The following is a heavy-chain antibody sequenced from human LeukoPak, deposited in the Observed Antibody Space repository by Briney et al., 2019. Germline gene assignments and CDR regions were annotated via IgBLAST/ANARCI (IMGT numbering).Heavy chain of an antibody. CDR2: ISGSGGST. D-gene: IGHD2-21*01. CDR1: GFTFNNYA. J-gene: IGHJ4*02. Sequence: RGGSLRLSCAASGFTFNNYATNGVRQAPGEGLEWVSAISGSGGSTYYADSVGGRFTISRDNAKNSLYLEMSGLRAEDTAVYYCARELRQVIWGFFDYWGQGALVTVSS. CDR3: ARELRQVIWGFFDY. V-gene: IGHV3-23*01.